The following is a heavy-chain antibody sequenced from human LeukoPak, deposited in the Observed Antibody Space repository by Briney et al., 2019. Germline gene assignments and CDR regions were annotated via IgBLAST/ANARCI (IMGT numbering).Heavy chain of an antibody. CDR3: GRGGSLGY. J-gene: IGHJ4*01. Sequence: GGSLSLSCAASGFTLSSYEMSWVRQAPGKGLEWVSKIISSGSAIYYADSVRGRFTISRDTAKSSLYLQMNSLRVEDTAVYYCGRGGSLGYWGEGTLVTVSS. CDR2: IISSGSAI. D-gene: IGHD6-19*01. V-gene: IGHV3-48*03. CDR1: GFTLSSYE.